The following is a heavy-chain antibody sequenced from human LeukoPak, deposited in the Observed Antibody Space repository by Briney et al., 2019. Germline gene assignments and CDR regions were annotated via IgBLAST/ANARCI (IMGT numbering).Heavy chain of an antibody. J-gene: IGHJ4*02. CDR2: IDWDDDK. Sequence: TLSLTCAVSGYSISSGYYWGWIRQPPGKGLECLARIDWDDDKYYSTSLKTRLTISKDTSKNQVVLTMTNMDPVDTATYYCARSTYGEAPGYWGQGTLVTVSS. V-gene: IGHV2-70*11. CDR3: ARSTYGEAPGY. D-gene: IGHD4-17*01. CDR1: GYSISSGYYW.